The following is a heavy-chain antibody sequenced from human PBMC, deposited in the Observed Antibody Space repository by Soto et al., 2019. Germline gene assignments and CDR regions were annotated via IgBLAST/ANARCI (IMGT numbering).Heavy chain of an antibody. Sequence: SETLSLTCAVYGLSFSGYYWSWIRQPPGKGLEWIGEINHSGSTNYNPSLKSRVTISVDTSKNQFSLKLSSVAAADTAVYYCAREGRRLRYFDWTRAFDIWGQGTMVTVSS. V-gene: IGHV4-34*01. CDR1: GLSFSGYY. CDR2: INHSGST. CDR3: AREGRRLRYFDWTRAFDI. J-gene: IGHJ3*02. D-gene: IGHD3-9*01.